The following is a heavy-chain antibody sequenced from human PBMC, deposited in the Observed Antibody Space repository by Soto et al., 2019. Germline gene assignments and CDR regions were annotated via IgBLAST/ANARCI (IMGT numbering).Heavy chain of an antibody. CDR3: SREFPYNESSDSYFDY. CDR1: GDIVVGNSVA. V-gene: IGHV6-1*01. CDR2: TYYSSKWYN. Sequence: PSQTLSLPCAISGDIVVGNSVAWNWIWRSPSKGLEWLGRTYYSSKWYNDYAVSVKSRITVTPDTSKNQFSLHLNSVTPEDTAVYYCSREFPYNESSDSYFDYCGQAALVIVFS. J-gene: IGHJ4*02. D-gene: IGHD1-26*01.